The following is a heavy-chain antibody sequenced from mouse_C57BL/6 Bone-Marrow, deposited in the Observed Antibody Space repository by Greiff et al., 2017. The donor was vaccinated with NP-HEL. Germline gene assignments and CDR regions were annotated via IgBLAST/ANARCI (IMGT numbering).Heavy chain of an antibody. CDR3: ARSHYASRRTGWYFDV. CDR1: GYTFTSYW. V-gene: IGHV1-61*01. Sequence: QVQLQQPGAELVRPGSSVKLSCKASGYTFTSYWMDWVKQRPGQGLEWIGNIYPSDSETHYNQKFQDKATLTVDKSSSTAYMQLSSLTSEDSAVYYCARSHYASRRTGWYFDVWGTGTTVTVSS. J-gene: IGHJ1*03. CDR2: IYPSDSET. D-gene: IGHD1-1*01.